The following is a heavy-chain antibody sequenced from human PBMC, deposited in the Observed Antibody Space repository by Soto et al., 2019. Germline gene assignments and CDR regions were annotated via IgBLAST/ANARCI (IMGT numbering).Heavy chain of an antibody. CDR3: IKDTPRICV. J-gene: IGHJ6*02. CDR1: GYSFTSYW. V-gene: IGHV5-51*01. Sequence: GESLKISCKGSGYSFTSYWIGWVRQMPGKGLEWMGIIYPGDSDTRYSPSFQGQVTISADKSISTAYLQLNSLRAEDTAVYYCIKDTPRICVWGQGTTVTVSS. D-gene: IGHD2-2*02. CDR2: IYPGDSDT.